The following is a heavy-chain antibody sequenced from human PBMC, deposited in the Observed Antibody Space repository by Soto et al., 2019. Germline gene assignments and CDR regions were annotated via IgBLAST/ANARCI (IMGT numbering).Heavy chain of an antibody. V-gene: IGHV3-53*04. Sequence: GGSLRLSCAASGFTVSSNYMSWVRQAPGKGLEWVSVIYSGGSTYYADSVKGRFTISRHNSKNTLYLQMNSLRAEDTAVYYCARGDTAMVKDYYYYGMDVWGQGTTVTVSS. CDR1: GFTVSSNY. J-gene: IGHJ6*02. D-gene: IGHD5-18*01. CDR2: IYSGGST. CDR3: ARGDTAMVKDYYYYGMDV.